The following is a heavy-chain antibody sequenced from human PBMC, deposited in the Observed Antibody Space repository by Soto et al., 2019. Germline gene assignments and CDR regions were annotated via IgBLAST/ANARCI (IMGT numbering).Heavy chain of an antibody. CDR2: FYTNGGT. D-gene: IGHD3-3*01. CDR3: ARELRFLEWLVPYYYYGMDV. Sequence: SETLSLTCTVSGYSISSYCWSWIRQPAGKELEWIGRFYTNGGTNYNPSLRSRVTMSVDTSKNQFSLKLNSVAAADTAVYYCARELRFLEWLVPYYYYGMDVWGQGTTVTVSS. J-gene: IGHJ6*02. V-gene: IGHV4-4*07. CDR1: GYSISSYC.